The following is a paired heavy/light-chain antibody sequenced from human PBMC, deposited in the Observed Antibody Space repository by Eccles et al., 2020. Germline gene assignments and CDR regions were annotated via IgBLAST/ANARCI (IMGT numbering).Heavy chain of an antibody. D-gene: IGHD3-16*01. J-gene: IGHJ3*02. CDR3: ARARLRDDAFDI. CDR1: GGTFSSYA. Sequence: QVQLVQSGAEVKKPGSSVKVSCKASGGTFSSYAISWVRQAPGQGLEWMGRIIPILGIANYAQKFQGRVTITADKSTSTAYMELSSLRSEDTAVYYCARARLRDDAFDIWGQGTMVTVSS. CDR2: IIPILGIA. V-gene: IGHV1-69*04.
Light chain of an antibody. J-gene: IGKJ2*01. CDR2: WAS. Sequence: DIVMTQSPDSLAVSLGERATINCKSSQSVLYSSNNKNYLAWYQQKPGQPPKLLIYWASTRESGVPDRFSGSGSGTDFTLTISSLQAEDVAVYYCQQYYSTPAYTFGQGTKLEIK. CDR1: QSVLYSSNNKNY. CDR3: QQYYSTPAYT. V-gene: IGKV4-1*01.